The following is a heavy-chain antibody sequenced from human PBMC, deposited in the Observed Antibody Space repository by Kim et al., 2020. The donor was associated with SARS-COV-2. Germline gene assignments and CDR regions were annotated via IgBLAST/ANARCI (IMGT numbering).Heavy chain of an antibody. V-gene: IGHV3-53*01. Sequence: YYAHSVKGRFTISRDNSKNTVYLQVNSLRAEDTAVYYCARVSGNYPAFDCWGQGTLVTVSS. J-gene: IGHJ4*02. D-gene: IGHD1-26*01. CDR3: ARVSGNYPAFDC.